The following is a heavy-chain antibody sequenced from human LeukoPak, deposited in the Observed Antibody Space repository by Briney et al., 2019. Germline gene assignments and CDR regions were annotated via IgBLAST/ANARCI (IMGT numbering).Heavy chain of an antibody. Sequence: SETLSLTCTVSGASISSYYWSWIRQPPGKGLEWIGYIYTSETTNFNPALRSRVTVSIDTSKNQVSLRLSSVTAADTALYYCARHRSPSSLSFFDIWGQGMLVIASS. CDR2: IYTSETT. CDR3: ARHRSPSSLSFFDI. CDR1: GASISSYY. V-gene: IGHV4-4*09. J-gene: IGHJ4*02. D-gene: IGHD2-2*01.